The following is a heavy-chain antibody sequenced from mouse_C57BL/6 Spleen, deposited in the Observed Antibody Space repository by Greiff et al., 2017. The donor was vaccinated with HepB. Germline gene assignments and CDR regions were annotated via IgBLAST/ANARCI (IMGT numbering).Heavy chain of an antibody. CDR3: TRTGTSFDY. J-gene: IGHJ2*01. D-gene: IGHD4-1*01. CDR1: GFTFSSYA. CDR2: ISSGGDYI. Sequence: EVKVEESGEGLVKPGGSLKLSCAASGFTFSSYAMSWVRQTPEKRLEWVAYISSGGDYIYYADTVKGRFTISRDNARNTLYLQMSSLKSEDTAMYYCTRTGTSFDYWGQGTTLTVSS. V-gene: IGHV5-9-1*02.